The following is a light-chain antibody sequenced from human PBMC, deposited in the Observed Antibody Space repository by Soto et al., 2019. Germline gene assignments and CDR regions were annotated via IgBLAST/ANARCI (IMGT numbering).Light chain of an antibody. CDR2: DVS. V-gene: IGLV2-11*01. J-gene: IGLJ1*01. CDR1: SSDVGGYNY. Sequence: QSALTQSRSVSGSPGQSVTISCTGTSSDVGGYNYVSWYQHHPGKAPKLLIFDVSERPSGVPDRFSGSKSGNTASLTISGLQAEDEADYYCCSYAGGYTYVFGTGTKLTVL. CDR3: CSYAGGYTYV.